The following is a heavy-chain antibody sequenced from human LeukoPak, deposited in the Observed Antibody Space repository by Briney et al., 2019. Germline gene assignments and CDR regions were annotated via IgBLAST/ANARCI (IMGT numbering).Heavy chain of an antibody. CDR1: GFTFSNYG. V-gene: IGHV3-30*02. Sequence: GGSLRLSCAASGFTFSNYGMHWGRQAPGKGLGGVTFIRYEGTNKYYADSVKGRFTISRDNSKNTLYLQMNSLRTEDTPLYYCAKSSHPYHCISTSCYMFDYWGQGTLVTVSS. J-gene: IGHJ4*02. D-gene: IGHD2-2*02. CDR3: AKSSHPYHCISTSCYMFDY. CDR2: IRYEGTNK.